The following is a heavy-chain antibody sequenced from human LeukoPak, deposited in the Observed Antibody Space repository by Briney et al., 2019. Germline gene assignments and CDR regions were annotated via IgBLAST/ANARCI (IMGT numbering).Heavy chain of an antibody. CDR3: ARTAVSSTNAHFDY. Sequence: PSETLSLTCTASGGSMRSYSWSWIRLPPGKGLEWIGYIYYSGSTNYNPSLKSRVTISVDTSKNQFSLKLSSVTAADTAVYFCARTAVSSTNAHFDYWGQGTLVTVSS. CDR2: IYYSGST. J-gene: IGHJ4*02. V-gene: IGHV4-59*01. CDR1: GGSMRSYS. D-gene: IGHD2-8*01.